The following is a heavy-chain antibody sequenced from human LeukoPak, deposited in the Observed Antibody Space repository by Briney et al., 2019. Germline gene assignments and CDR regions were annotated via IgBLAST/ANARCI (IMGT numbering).Heavy chain of an antibody. V-gene: IGHV4-30-4*01. Sequence: SQTLSLTCTVSGGSISSGDYFWSWIRQPPGKGLEWNGYVHYSGIAYYNSSLQSRGVISVDASHNQFSLKLTSVTAADTAVYYCARERVEPGHYYYHGMDVWGQGTTVTVSS. CDR3: ARERVEPGHYYYHGMDV. D-gene: IGHD2-2*01. J-gene: IGHJ6*02. CDR1: GGSISSGDYF. CDR2: VHYSGIA.